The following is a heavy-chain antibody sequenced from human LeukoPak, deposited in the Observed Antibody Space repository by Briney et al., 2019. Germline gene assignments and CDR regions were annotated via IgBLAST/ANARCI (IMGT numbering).Heavy chain of an antibody. D-gene: IGHD2-15*01. V-gene: IGHV4-59*01. CDR3: ARGYCSGGSCPYYFDY. CDR2: IYYSGST. CDR1: GGSISSYY. J-gene: IGHJ4*02. Sequence: SETLSLTCTVSGGSISSYYWSWIRQPPGKGLEWIGYIYYSGSTNYNPSLKSRVTISVDTSKNQFSLKLSSVTAADTAVYYCARGYCSGGSCPYYFDYWGQGTLVTVSS.